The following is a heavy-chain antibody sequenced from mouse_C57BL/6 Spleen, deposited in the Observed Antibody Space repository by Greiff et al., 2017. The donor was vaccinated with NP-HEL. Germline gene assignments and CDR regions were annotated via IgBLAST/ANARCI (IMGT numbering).Heavy chain of an antibody. Sequence: EVHLVESGPGLVKPSQSLSLTCSVTGYSITSGYYWNWIRQFPGNKLEWMGYISYDGSNNYNPSLKNRISITRDTSKNQFFLKLNSVTTEDTATYYCARCDGYPYYYAMDYWGQGTSVTVSS. V-gene: IGHV3-6*01. CDR1: GYSITSGYY. CDR3: ARCDGYPYYYAMDY. D-gene: IGHD2-3*01. CDR2: ISYDGSN. J-gene: IGHJ4*01.